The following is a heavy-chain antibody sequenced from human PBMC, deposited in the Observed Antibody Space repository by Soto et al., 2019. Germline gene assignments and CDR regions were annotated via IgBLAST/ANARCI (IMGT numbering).Heavy chain of an antibody. J-gene: IGHJ4*02. V-gene: IGHV3-23*01. Sequence: PRLSCAASGFTFSSYAMSWVRQAPGKGLEWVSAISGSGGSTYYADSVKGRFTISRDNSKNTLYLQMNSLRAEDTAVYYCAKVAYGDPLGPFDYWGQGTLVTVSS. CDR3: AKVAYGDPLGPFDY. D-gene: IGHD4-17*01. CDR2: ISGSGGST. CDR1: GFTFSSYA.